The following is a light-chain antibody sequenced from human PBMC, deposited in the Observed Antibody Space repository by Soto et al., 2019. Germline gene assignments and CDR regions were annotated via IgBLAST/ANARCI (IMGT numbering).Light chain of an antibody. CDR1: QSVDSN. CDR3: QQYINWPPTFT. CDR2: GAS. Sequence: EIVMTQSPATLSVSPGERVTLSCRASQSVDSNLAWYQQKPGQAPRLLIYGASTRASGIPARFSGSGSGTEFTISISSLQSEDFAVYYCQQYINWPPTFTFGQGTKLEIK. V-gene: IGKV3-15*01. J-gene: IGKJ2*01.